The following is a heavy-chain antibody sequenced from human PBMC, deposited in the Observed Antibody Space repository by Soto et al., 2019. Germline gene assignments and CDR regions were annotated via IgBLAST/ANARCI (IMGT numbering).Heavy chain of an antibody. Sequence: GGSLRLSCEASGFTFGDYYMTWIRQAPGRGLEWISYISSSSTYTNYADSVKGRFTISRDDARNSVYLHMNSLRAEDTAVYYCARIPDNTYYFDYWGQGALVTVSS. V-gene: IGHV3-11*06. CDR3: ARIPDNTYYFDY. J-gene: IGHJ4*02. D-gene: IGHD1-1*01. CDR2: ISSSSTYT. CDR1: GFTFGDYY.